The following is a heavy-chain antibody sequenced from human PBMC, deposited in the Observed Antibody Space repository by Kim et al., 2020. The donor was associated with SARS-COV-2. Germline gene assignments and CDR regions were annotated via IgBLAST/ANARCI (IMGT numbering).Heavy chain of an antibody. CDR2: ISAYNGNT. CDR3: ARYCSGGSCYHPHYYYGMDV. Sequence: ASVKVSCKASGYTFTSYGISWVRQAPGQGLEWMGWISAYNGNTNYAQKLQGRVTMTTDTSTSTAYMELRSLRSDDTAVYYCARYCSGGSCYHPHYYYGMDVWGQGTTVTVSS. J-gene: IGHJ6*02. D-gene: IGHD2-15*01. CDR1: GYTFTSYG. V-gene: IGHV1-18*01.